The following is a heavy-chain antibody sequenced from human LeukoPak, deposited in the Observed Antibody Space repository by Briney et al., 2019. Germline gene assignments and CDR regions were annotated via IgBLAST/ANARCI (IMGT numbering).Heavy chain of an antibody. Sequence: GGSLRLSCAASGFTFDDYGMSWVRQAPGKGLEWVSGINWNGDSTGYADSVKGRFTISRDNAKHSLYLQMNSLTTEDMAFYYCARDVLYDSIAYYSDCWGQGTLVTVSS. D-gene: IGHD3-22*01. CDR2: INWNGDST. CDR1: GFTFDDYG. J-gene: IGHJ4*02. V-gene: IGHV3-20*04. CDR3: ARDVLYDSIAYYSDC.